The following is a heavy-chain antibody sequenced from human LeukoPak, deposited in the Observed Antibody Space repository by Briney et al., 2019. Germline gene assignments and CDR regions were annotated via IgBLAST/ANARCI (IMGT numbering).Heavy chain of an antibody. D-gene: IGHD2-2*02. CDR3: VRGSVGAAIPFDP. V-gene: IGHV4-61*02. J-gene: IGHJ5*02. CDR2: IYTSGST. CDR1: GGSISSGSYY. Sequence: SQTLSLTCTVSGGSISSGSYYWSWIRQPAGKGLEWIGRIYTSGSTNYNPSLKSRVTISVDTSKNQFSLKLSSVTAADTAVYYCVRGSVGAAIPFDPWGQGTLVTVSS.